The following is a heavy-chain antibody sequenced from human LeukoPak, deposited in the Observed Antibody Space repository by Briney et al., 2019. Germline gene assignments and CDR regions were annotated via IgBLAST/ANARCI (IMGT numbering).Heavy chain of an antibody. CDR3: AKEGAGYGYDY. Sequence: PGGPLRPSSAASGFPFSAYWMHWVRQPPGKGLVWVSRIKNDGSSTGYPDTVKGRFTISRANAKTTLYLQMSSLGAEDPAIYYCAKEGAGYGYDYWGQGTLVTASS. V-gene: IGHV3-74*01. J-gene: IGHJ4*02. CDR2: IKNDGSST. CDR1: GFPFSAYW. D-gene: IGHD5-12*01.